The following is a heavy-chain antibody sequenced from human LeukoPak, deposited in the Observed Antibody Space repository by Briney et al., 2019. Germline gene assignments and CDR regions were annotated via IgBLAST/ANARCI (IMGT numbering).Heavy chain of an antibody. CDR1: GGTFTSYA. V-gene: IGHV1-69*06. D-gene: IGHD6-13*01. Sequence: GASVKVSCKASGGTFTSYAFSWVRQAPGQGLEWMGGIIPIFGTPNYAQKFQGRVTITADRSTSTAYMELSSLRSEDTAIYYCAKSYSSSWGNYYYMDVWGEGTTVTVSS. CDR2: IIPIFGTP. CDR3: AKSYSSSWGNYYYMDV. J-gene: IGHJ6*03.